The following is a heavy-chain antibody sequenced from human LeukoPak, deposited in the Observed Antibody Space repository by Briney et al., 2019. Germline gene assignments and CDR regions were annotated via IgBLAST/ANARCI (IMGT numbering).Heavy chain of an antibody. J-gene: IGHJ6*03. V-gene: IGHV4-61*02. CDR1: GGSISSGSYY. Sequence: SQTLSLTCTVSGGSISSGSYYWSWIRQPAGKGLEWIGRIYTSGSTNYNPSLKSRVTISVDTSKNQSSLKLSSVTVADTAVYYCARVGYYDFWSPAYYYYYMDVWGKGTTVTVSS. D-gene: IGHD3-3*01. CDR3: ARVGYYDFWSPAYYYYYMDV. CDR2: IYTSGST.